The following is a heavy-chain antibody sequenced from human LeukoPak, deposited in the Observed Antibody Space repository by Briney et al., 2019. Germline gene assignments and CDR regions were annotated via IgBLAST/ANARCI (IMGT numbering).Heavy chain of an antibody. Sequence: RASVKVSCKASGYTFARYGISWVRQAPGQGLEWMGWVSTYNDNTNYAQNLQGRLTMTTDTSTSTVYMELRSLRSDDTAVYYCARGYQDTSGHYRWFDPWGQGTLVTVSS. CDR1: GYTFARYG. J-gene: IGHJ5*02. CDR2: VSTYNDNT. D-gene: IGHD3-22*01. V-gene: IGHV1-18*01. CDR3: ARGYQDTSGHYRWFDP.